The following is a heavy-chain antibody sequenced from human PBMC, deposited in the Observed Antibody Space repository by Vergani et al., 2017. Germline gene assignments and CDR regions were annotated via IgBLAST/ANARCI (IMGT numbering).Heavy chain of an antibody. Sequence: QVQLVESGGGVVQPGRSLRLSCAASGFTFSSYGMHWVRQAPGKGLEWVAVISYDGSNKYYADSVKGRFTISRDNSKNTLYLQMNSLRAEDTAVYYCAKEQEYSGYDRTPPFDYWGQGTLVTVSS. D-gene: IGHD5-12*01. J-gene: IGHJ4*02. CDR3: AKEQEYSGYDRTPPFDY. V-gene: IGHV3-30*18. CDR1: GFTFSSYG. CDR2: ISYDGSNK.